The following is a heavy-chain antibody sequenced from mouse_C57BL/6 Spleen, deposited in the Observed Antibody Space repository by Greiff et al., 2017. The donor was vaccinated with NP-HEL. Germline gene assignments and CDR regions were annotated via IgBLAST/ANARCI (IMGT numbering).Heavy chain of an antibody. CDR1: GYTFTSYT. D-gene: IGHD1-1*01. J-gene: IGHJ3*01. Sequence: VQLQQSGAELARPGASVKMSCKASGYTFTSYTMHWVKQRPGQGLEWIGYINPSSGYTKYNQKFKDKATLTADKSSSTAYMQLSSLTSEDSAVYYCARSSLFTTVVATDWCAYWGQGTLVTVSA. CDR3: ARSSLFTTVVATDWCAY. CDR2: INPSSGYT. V-gene: IGHV1-4*01.